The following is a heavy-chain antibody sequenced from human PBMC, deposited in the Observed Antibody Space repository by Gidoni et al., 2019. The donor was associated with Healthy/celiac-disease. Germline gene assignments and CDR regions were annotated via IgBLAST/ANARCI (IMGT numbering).Heavy chain of an antibody. V-gene: IGHV4-59*01. CDR2: IYYSGST. CDR3: ARDRSRYCSGGRCPRQDYYYGMDV. J-gene: IGHJ6*04. D-gene: IGHD2-15*01. Sequence: QVQLQESGPGLVKPSETLSLTCTVSGGSISSYYWSWIPQPPGKGLEWIGYIYYSGSTNYNPSLKRRVTRSVDTSKNQFSMKRSSVTAADTAVYYCARDRSRYCSGGRCPRQDYYYGMDVWGKGTTVTVSS. CDR1: GGSISSYY.